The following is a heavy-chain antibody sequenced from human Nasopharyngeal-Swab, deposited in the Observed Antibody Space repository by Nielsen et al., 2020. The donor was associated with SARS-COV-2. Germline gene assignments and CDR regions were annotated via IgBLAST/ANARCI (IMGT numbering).Heavy chain of an antibody. Sequence: WVRQAPGHGLEWMGIINPGGGSARYSQNFQGRVTMTRDTSTSTVYMELSSLRSEDTAVYYCARGGDHREVVAATDCFDPWGQGTLVTVSS. D-gene: IGHD2-15*01. V-gene: IGHV1-46*01. CDR2: INPGGGSA. CDR3: ARGGDHREVVAATDCFDP. J-gene: IGHJ5*02.